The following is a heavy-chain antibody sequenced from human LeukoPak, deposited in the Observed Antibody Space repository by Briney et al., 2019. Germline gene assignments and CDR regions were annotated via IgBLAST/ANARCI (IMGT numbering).Heavy chain of an antibody. CDR2: TSSSSSYI. Sequence: PGGSLRLSCAASGFTFSSYSMNWVRRAPGKGLEWVSSTSSSSSYIYYADSVKGRFTISRDNAKNSLYLQMNSLRAEDTAVYYCARGVRDFDWLFDYWGQGTLVTVSS. V-gene: IGHV3-21*01. CDR3: ARGVRDFDWLFDY. J-gene: IGHJ4*02. D-gene: IGHD3-9*01. CDR1: GFTFSSYS.